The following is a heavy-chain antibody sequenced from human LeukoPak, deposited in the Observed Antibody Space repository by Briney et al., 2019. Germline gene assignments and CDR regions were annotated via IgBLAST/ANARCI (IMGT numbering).Heavy chain of an antibody. CDR1: GFTFSSYW. Sequence: GGSLRLSCAASGFTFSSYWMSWVRQTPGKGLEWVANIRQDGSEKYYVDSLKGRFTVSRDNAKNSLYLQMNSLRAEDTAVYYCAREKYSFAMDVWGQGTTVTVSS. D-gene: IGHD5-12*01. CDR3: AREKYSFAMDV. J-gene: IGHJ6*02. CDR2: IRQDGSEK. V-gene: IGHV3-7*01.